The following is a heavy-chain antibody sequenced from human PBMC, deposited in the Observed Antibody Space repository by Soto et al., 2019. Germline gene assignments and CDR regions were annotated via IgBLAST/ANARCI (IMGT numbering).Heavy chain of an antibody. CDR2: IWYDGSEK. CDR1: GYTFSSYA. D-gene: IGHD3-9*01. J-gene: IGHJ5*02. CDR3: ARGILTGGKWLDP. V-gene: IGHV3-33*01. Sequence: QVQLVESGGAVVQPGRSLRLSCAASGYTFSSYAVHWVRQAPGRGLEWVAIIWYDGSEKYYADSVKGRFTISRDNSRNTLYLRMNSLRVEDTARYYCARGILTGGKWLDPWGQGTRVTVSS.